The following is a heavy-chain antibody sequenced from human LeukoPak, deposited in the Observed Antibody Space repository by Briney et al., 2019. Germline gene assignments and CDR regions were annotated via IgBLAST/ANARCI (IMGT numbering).Heavy chain of an antibody. J-gene: IGHJ5*02. Sequence: SETLSLTCTVSGGSISSYYWSWIRQPPGKGLEWIGYIYYSGSTNYNPFLKSRVTISVDTSKNQFSLKLSSVTAADTAVYYCARLFISARPNDFASWFDPWGQGTLVTVSS. CDR1: GGSISSYY. CDR2: IYYSGST. D-gene: IGHD3-3*01. CDR3: ARLFISARPNDFASWFDP. V-gene: IGHV4-59*08.